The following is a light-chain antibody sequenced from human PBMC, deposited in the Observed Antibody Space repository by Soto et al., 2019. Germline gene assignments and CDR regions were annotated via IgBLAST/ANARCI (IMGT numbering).Light chain of an antibody. CDR2: EVS. J-gene: IGLJ1*01. CDR3: GSYTGGIYV. V-gene: IGLV2-14*01. Sequence: QSVLTQPASVSGSPGQSITISCTGTSSDVGGYKFVSWYQQHPGKAPKLMIYEVSNRPSGVSSRFSGSKSGNTASLTISGLQAEEEADYYSGSYTGGIYVFRTVTKVTVL. CDR1: SSDVGGYKF.